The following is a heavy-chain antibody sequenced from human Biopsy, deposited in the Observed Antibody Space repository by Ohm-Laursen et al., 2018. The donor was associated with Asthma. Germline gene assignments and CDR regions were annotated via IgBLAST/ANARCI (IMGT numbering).Heavy chain of an antibody. CDR1: GYSLTDLS. CDR3: ASDFPKDYVRYNFEF. Sequence: ASVKVSCKISGYSLTDLSMHWVRQAPGQGLEWMGGHDHEEGGTVNARRFQGRVTMTEDTSTDTAYMELSSLSSDDTAAYYCASDFPKDYVRYNFEFWGQGTLVTVSS. D-gene: IGHD4-17*01. CDR2: HDHEEGGT. J-gene: IGHJ4*02. V-gene: IGHV1-24*01.